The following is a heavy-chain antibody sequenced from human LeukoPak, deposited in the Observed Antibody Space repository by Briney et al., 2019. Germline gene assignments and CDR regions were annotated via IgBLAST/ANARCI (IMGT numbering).Heavy chain of an antibody. Sequence: GGSLRLSCAASGFTFNNYGMHWVRQAPGKGREWVAVISYDGSKKYYADSLEGRFTISRDNSKNTLYLQMTSLRGEDTAVYYCPKAYVLLWFGEGRNYFDYWGQGTLVTVSS. D-gene: IGHD3-10*01. J-gene: IGHJ4*02. V-gene: IGHV3-30*18. CDR1: GFTFNNYG. CDR2: ISYDGSKK. CDR3: PKAYVLLWFGEGRNYFDY.